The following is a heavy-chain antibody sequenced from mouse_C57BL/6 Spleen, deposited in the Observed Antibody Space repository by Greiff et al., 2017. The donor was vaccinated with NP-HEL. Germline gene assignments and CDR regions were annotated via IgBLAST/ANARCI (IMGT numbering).Heavy chain of an antibody. J-gene: IGHJ1*03. CDR1: GFTFSSYA. CDR3: AREGIYYYGSSLYFDV. V-gene: IGHV5-4*01. D-gene: IGHD1-1*01. Sequence: EVKLMESGGGLVKPGGSLKLSCAASGFTFSSYAMSWVRQTPEKRLEWVATISDGGSYTYYPDNVKGRFTISRDNAKNNLYLQMSHLKSEDTAMYYCAREGIYYYGSSLYFDVWGTGTTVTVSS. CDR2: ISDGGSYT.